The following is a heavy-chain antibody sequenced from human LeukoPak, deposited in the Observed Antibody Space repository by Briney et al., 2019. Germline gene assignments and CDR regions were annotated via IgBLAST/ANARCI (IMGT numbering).Heavy chain of an antibody. D-gene: IGHD6-13*01. CDR1: GGTFSSYG. CDR3: AREGIAAAGIGYYYMDV. V-gene: IGHV1-18*01. J-gene: IGHJ6*03. CDR2: ISAYNGNT. Sequence: GASVKVSCKASGGTFSSYGISWVRQAPGQGLEWMGWISAYNGNTNYAQKLQGRVTMTTDTSTSTAYMELRSLRSDDTAVYYCAREGIAAAGIGYYYMDVWGKGTTVTVSS.